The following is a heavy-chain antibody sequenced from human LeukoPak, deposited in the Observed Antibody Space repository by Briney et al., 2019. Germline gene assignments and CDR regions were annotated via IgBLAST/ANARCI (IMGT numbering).Heavy chain of an antibody. CDR1: GFIFSTYW. V-gene: IGHV3-7*01. CDR2: IKEDGSES. CDR3: ARGGTTTPDY. Sequence: GGSLRLTCAASGFIFSTYWMTWVRQAPGKGLEWVANIKEDGSESHYVDSVKGRFTISRDNAKNSLYLQMNSLRAEDTAVYYCARGGTTTPDYWGQGTLVTVSS. J-gene: IGHJ4*02. D-gene: IGHD3-16*01.